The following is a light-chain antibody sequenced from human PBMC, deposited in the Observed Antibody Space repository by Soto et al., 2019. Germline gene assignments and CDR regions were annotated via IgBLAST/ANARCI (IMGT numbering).Light chain of an antibody. V-gene: IGKV3-15*01. CDR1: QSVSSN. Sequence: EIVMMQYTDTLSVSPWERARLSCRASQSVSSNLAWYQQKPGQAPRLLIYGASPRATGIPARFSGSGSGTDFTLTISSLQSEDLAVYYCRQYSNRRTFGQGTKVDI. CDR3: RQYSNRRT. J-gene: IGKJ1*01. CDR2: GAS.